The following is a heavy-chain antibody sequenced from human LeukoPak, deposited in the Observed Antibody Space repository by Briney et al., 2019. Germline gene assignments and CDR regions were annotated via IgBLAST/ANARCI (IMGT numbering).Heavy chain of an antibody. J-gene: IGHJ4*02. CDR2: IKQDGSEK. V-gene: IGHV3-7*01. D-gene: IGHD2-8*01. Sequence: PGGSLRLSCAASGFTFSTYWMTSVRQAPGKGLEWVANIKQDGSEKYSVESVKGRFTISRDNAKNSLYLQMNSLRAEDTAVYYCAMSQSYYYFDYWGQGTLVTVSS. CDR3: AMSQSYYYFDY. CDR1: GFTFSTYW.